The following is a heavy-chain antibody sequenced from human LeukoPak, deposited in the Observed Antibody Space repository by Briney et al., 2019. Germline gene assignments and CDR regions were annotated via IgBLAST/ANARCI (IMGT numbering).Heavy chain of an antibody. V-gene: IGHV4-39*07. CDR2: IYYSGST. J-gene: IGHJ4*02. Sequence: PSETLSLTCTVSGVSISSSSYYWGWLRQPPGKGLEWIVSIYYSGSTYYNPSLKRRITISVDKSKNQFSLKVSSVTAADTAVYYCARIVVVPAAKFDYWGEGTLVTVSS. CDR1: GVSISSSSYY. D-gene: IGHD2-2*01. CDR3: ARIVVVPAAKFDY.